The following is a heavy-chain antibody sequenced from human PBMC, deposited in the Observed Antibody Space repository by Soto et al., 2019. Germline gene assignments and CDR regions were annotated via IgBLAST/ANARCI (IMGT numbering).Heavy chain of an antibody. J-gene: IGHJ6*02. Sequence: SETLSLTCAVSGGSISSSNWWSWVRQPPGKGLEWIGEIYHSGSTNYNPSLKSRVTISVDNSKNQFSLKPSSVTAADTAVYYCARGLGIAAAGQINYYYYYCMDVWGQGTTVTVSS. CDR2: IYHSGST. V-gene: IGHV4-4*02. CDR1: GGSISSSNW. CDR3: ARGLGIAAAGQINYYYYYCMDV. D-gene: IGHD6-13*01.